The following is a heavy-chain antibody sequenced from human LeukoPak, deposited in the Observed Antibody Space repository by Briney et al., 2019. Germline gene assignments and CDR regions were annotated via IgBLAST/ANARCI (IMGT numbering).Heavy chain of an antibody. D-gene: IGHD5-24*01. CDR3: ARDQRNGYNYGAFDI. J-gene: IGHJ3*02. CDR1: GFNFRAYW. Sequence: PGGSLRLSCTTSGFNFRAYWMGWVRQAPGKGLEWVANIKQDGSEKYYVDSVKGRFTISRDNAKNSLYLQMNSLRAEDTAVYYCARDQRNGYNYGAFDIWGQGTMVTVSS. CDR2: IKQDGSEK. V-gene: IGHV3-7*01.